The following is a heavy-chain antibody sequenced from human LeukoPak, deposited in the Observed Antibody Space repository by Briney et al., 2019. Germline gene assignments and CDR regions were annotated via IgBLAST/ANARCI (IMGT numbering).Heavy chain of an antibody. Sequence: GGSLRLSRAASGFTVSSNYMSWVSQAPGNGLEWVSVIYSGGSPCCADSVKGEFTISRHNTENTLYFQMNSLRSEDTAVYYCARWGADEGNSGCARWFDYWGQGTLVTVSS. J-gene: IGHJ4*02. CDR1: GFTVSSNY. CDR2: IYSGGSP. CDR3: ARWGADEGNSGCARWFDY. V-gene: IGHV3-53*04. D-gene: IGHD5-12*01.